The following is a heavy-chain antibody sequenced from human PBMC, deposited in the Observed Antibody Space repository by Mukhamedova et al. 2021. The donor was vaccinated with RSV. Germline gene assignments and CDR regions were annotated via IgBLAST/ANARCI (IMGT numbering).Heavy chain of an antibody. V-gene: IGHV6-1*01. Sequence: RGLEWLGRTYYRSKWYNDYAASVKSRIIITPDTSENQFSLQLSSVTPEATALYYCVRDRDGLGYWGQGTLVTVSS. CDR3: VRDRDGLGY. CDR2: TYYRSKWYN. J-gene: IGHJ4*02. D-gene: IGHD2-8*01.